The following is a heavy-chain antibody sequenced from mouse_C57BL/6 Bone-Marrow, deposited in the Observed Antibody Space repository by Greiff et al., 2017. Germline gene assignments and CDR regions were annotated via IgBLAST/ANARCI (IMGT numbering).Heavy chain of an antibody. CDR1: GFTFSSYG. CDR2: ISSGGSYT. V-gene: IGHV5-6*01. Sequence: EVKLVESGGDLVKPGGSLKLSCAASGFTFSSYGMSWVRQTPDKRLEWVATISSGGSYTYYPDSVKGRFTISRDNAKNTLYLKMSSVKSEDTAMYYCARHSHAMDYWGQGTPVTVSS. D-gene: IGHD6-2*01. J-gene: IGHJ4*01. CDR3: ARHSHAMDY.